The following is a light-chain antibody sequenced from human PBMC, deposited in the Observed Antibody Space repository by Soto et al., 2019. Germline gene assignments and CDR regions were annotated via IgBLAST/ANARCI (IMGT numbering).Light chain of an antibody. Sequence: YELTQPPSVSVSPGQTASITCSGDKLGDKYACWYQQKPGQSPVLVIYQDSKRPSGIPERFSGSNSGNTATLTISGTQAMDEADYYCQAWDSSTVVFGGGTKVTVL. V-gene: IGLV3-1*01. CDR1: KLGDKY. J-gene: IGLJ2*01. CDR2: QDS. CDR3: QAWDSSTVV.